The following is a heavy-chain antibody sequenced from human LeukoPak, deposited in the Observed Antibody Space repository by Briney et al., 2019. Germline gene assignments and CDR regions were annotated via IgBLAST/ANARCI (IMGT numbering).Heavy chain of an antibody. CDR1: VFAFNKYA. CDR2: INDRGCDR. Sequence: GGSLRLFCAASVFAFNKYAMTWVRQAPGKAVEGLTNINDRGCDRLYADSVRGLSTISRDNSKNTVFVQMDRLRADDTPVYYFPKAQWKVGATDYLDYWGQGILVTVSS. D-gene: IGHD1-26*01. CDR3: PKAQWKVGATDYLDY. J-gene: IGHJ4*01. V-gene: IGHV3-23*01.